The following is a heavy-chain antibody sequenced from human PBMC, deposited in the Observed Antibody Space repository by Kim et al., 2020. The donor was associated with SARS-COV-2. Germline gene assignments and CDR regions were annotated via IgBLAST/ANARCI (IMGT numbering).Heavy chain of an antibody. J-gene: IGHJ6*02. CDR3: AKDALTNYYDSSGYYYDYYYYYGMDV. V-gene: IGHV3-43*02. CDR1: GFTFDDYA. CDR2: ISGDGGST. D-gene: IGHD3-22*01. Sequence: GGSLRLSCAASGFTFDDYAMHWVRQAPGKGLEWVSLISGDGGSTYYADSVKGRFTISRDNSKNSLYLQMNSLRTEDNALYYCAKDALTNYYDSSGYYYDYYYYYGMDVWVQGTTVTVSS.